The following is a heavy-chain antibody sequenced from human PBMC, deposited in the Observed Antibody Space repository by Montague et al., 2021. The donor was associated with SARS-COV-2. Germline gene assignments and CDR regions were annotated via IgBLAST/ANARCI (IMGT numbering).Heavy chain of an antibody. Sequence: SLSLSWSASGFTFSTFWMTWVRQVPGKGLEWVANIKQDGSEKYYVDSVKGRLTISRDNAKNSLYLQLDSLRAEDTAVYYCARGYDSSGYQYWGQGTLVTVSS. V-gene: IGHV3-7*05. CDR2: IKQDGSEK. J-gene: IGHJ4*02. CDR1: GFTFSTFW. CDR3: ARGYDSSGYQY. D-gene: IGHD3-22*01.